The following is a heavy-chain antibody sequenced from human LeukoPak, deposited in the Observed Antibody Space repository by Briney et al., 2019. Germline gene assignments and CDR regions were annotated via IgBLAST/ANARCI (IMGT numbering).Heavy chain of an antibody. J-gene: IGHJ3*02. CDR3: ARVGRGRVVTAIRAHGAFDI. D-gene: IGHD2-21*02. CDR1: GGSFNNYY. Sequence: PSETLSLTCAVYGGSFNNYYWSWIRQSPGKGLEWIGEIYHSGSTNYNPSLKSRVTISVDTSKNQFSLKLSSVTAADTAVYYCARVGRGRVVTAIRAHGAFDIWGQGTMVTVSS. V-gene: IGHV4-34*01. CDR2: IYHSGST.